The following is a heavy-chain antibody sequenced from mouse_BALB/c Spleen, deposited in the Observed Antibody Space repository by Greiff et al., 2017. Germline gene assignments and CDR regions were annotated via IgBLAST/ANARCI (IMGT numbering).Heavy chain of an antibody. D-gene: IGHD2-10*02. CDR1: GYTFTSYV. Sequence: VQLKESGPELVKPGASVKMSCKASGYTFTSYVMHWVKQKPGQGLEWIGYINPYNDGTKYNEKFKGKATLTSDKSSSTAYMELSSLTSEDSAVYYCARPYGNYRYYAMDYWGQGTSVTVSS. CDR2: INPYNDGT. CDR3: ARPYGNYRYYAMDY. J-gene: IGHJ4*01. V-gene: IGHV1-14*01.